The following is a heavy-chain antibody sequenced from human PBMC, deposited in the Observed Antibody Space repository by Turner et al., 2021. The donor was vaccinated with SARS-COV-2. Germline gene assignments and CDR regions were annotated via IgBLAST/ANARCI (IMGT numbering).Heavy chain of an antibody. J-gene: IGHJ4*02. CDR2: IKQDGSEK. Sequence: EVQLVESGGGLVQPVGSLRLSCAASAFTFSSYWRGWVRQAPGKGLEGVANIKQDGSEKYYVDSVKGGFTISRDNAKNSLYLQMNSLRAEDTAVYYCARLHTSSWYFDYWGQGTLVTVSS. CDR3: ARLHTSSWYFDY. V-gene: IGHV3-7*03. CDR1: AFTFSSYW. D-gene: IGHD6-13*01.